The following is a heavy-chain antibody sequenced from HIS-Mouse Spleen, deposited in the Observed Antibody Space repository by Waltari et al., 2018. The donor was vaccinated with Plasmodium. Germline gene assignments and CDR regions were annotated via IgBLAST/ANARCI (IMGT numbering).Heavy chain of an antibody. Sequence: QLQLQQWGPGLLKPSETLSLTCAVYGWSFRGYYWCCIRQPPGQGLEWIGEINHSGSTNYNPSLKSRVTISVDTSKNQFSLKLSSVTAADTAVYYCARVTSSGVYWYFDLWGRGTLVTVSS. V-gene: IGHV4-34*01. CDR2: INHSGST. D-gene: IGHD3-3*01. CDR3: ARVTSSGVYWYFDL. CDR1: GWSFRGYY. J-gene: IGHJ2*01.